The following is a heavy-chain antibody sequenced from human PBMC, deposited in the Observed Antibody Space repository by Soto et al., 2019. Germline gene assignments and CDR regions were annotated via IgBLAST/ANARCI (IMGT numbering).Heavy chain of an antibody. CDR3: ASTKPIAGHYYYYGLDV. D-gene: IGHD6-13*01. J-gene: IGHJ6*02. V-gene: IGHV4-61*01. CDR1: GGSVSRGSYY. CDR2: IYYSGNT. Sequence: PSETLSLTCIVSGGSVSRGSYYWSWIRQPPGKGLEWIGNIYYSGNTNYNPSLKSRVTISVDTSKNQFSLKLSSVTAADTAVYYCASTKPIAGHYYYYGLDVWGQGTTVTVSS.